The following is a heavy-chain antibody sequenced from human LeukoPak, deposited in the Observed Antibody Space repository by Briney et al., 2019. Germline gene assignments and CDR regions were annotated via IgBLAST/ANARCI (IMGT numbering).Heavy chain of an antibody. CDR1: GGSFSGYY. J-gene: IGHJ5*02. Sequence: SETLSLTCAVYGGSFSGYYWSWIRQPPGKGLEWIGEINHSGSTNYNPSLRSRVTISVDTSKNQFSLKLSSVAAADTAVYYCARHVYGSSWYFGGYWFDPWGQGTLVTVSS. V-gene: IGHV4-34*01. CDR3: ARHVYGSSWYFGGYWFDP. CDR2: INHSGST. D-gene: IGHD6-13*01.